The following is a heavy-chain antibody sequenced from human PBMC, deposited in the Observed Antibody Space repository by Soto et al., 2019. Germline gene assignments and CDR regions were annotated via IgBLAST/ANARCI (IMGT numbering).Heavy chain of an antibody. CDR2: YSGST. Sequence: QVQLQESGPGLVKPSETLSLTCTVSGGYVSSYYWSWIRQPPGKGLEWIGYSGSTNYNPSLKSRVTISVDTSKNQFSLNLSSVTAADTAVYYCAGLSAGWLDPWGQGTLVTVAS. J-gene: IGHJ5*02. CDR3: AGLSAGWLDP. CDR1: GGYVSSYY. D-gene: IGHD6-19*01. V-gene: IGHV4-59*02.